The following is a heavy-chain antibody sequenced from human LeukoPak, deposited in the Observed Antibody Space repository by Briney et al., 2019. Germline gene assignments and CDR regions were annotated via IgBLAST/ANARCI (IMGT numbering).Heavy chain of an antibody. V-gene: IGHV3-23*01. CDR2: IGGSGGRT. D-gene: IGHD6-6*01. CDR1: GFTFRSSG. CDR3: AKDMGRVLIATPKDAFDI. J-gene: IGHJ3*02. Sequence: PGGSPRLSCAASGFTFRSSGMSWVRQAPGKGLEWVSAIGGSGGRTYYADSVRGRFTISRDNSRNTLYLQMNSLRAEDTAIYFCAKDMGRVLIATPKDAFDIWGQGTMVTVSS.